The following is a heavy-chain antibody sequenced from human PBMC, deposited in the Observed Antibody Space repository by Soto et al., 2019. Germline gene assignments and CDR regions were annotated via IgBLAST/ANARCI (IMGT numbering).Heavy chain of an antibody. CDR1: CRIISSYY. CDR3: AMAYYDTSGYSLDP. Sequence: PSETLALNWNVFCRIISSYYLSWIPPPPWKGLEWFGYIYYSESTIYNPSLKSRVIISVDTSKNQFSLRLSSVTASDTAVYYCAMAYYDTSGYSLDPCGQGTLVTVSS. J-gene: IGHJ5*02. CDR2: IYYSEST. V-gene: IGHV4-59*01. D-gene: IGHD3-22*01.